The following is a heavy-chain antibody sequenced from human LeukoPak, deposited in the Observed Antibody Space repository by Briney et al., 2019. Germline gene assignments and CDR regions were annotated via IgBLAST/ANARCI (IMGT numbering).Heavy chain of an antibody. V-gene: IGHV4-31*03. CDR2: IYYSGST. J-gene: IGHJ3*02. CDR3: ARGRSEVPVAVAGNAWARTQSVETDAFDI. Sequence: SETLSLTCTLSGGSISSSSYYWGWIRQHPGKGLEWIGYIYYSGSTYYNPSLKSRVTISVDTSKNQFSLKLSSVTAADTAVYYCARGRSEVPVAVAGNAWARTQSVETDAFDIWGQGTMVTVSS. CDR1: GGSISSSSYY. D-gene: IGHD6-19*01.